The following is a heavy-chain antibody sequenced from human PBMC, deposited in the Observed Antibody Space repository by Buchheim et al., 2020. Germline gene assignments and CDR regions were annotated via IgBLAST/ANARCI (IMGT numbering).Heavy chain of an antibody. CDR2: IRYDGSNK. D-gene: IGHD3-22*01. Sequence: QVQLVESGGGVVQPGTSLRLSCAASGFTFSSYGMHWVRQAPGKGLEWVAFIRYDGSNKYYADSVKGRFTISRDNSKNTLYLQMNSLRAEDTAVYYCAKDRGYYDSSGYYYYWGQGTL. V-gene: IGHV3-30*02. CDR1: GFTFSSYG. CDR3: AKDRGYYDSSGYYYY. J-gene: IGHJ4*02.